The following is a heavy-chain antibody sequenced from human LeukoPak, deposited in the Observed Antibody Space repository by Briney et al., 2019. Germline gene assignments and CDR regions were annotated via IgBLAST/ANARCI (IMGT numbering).Heavy chain of an antibody. D-gene: IGHD3-16*01. J-gene: IGHJ1*01. CDR1: GFSFSDST. CDR2: MKEDGSDE. V-gene: IGHV3-7*03. CDR3: ARGGAGGGYFPT. Sequence: GGSLRLSCVASGFSFSDSTMSWVRQAAGKGLEWAAKMKEDGSDENYVDSVKGRFTISRDNARNSLHLQMKSLRAEDTAVYFCARGGAGGGYFPTWGQGILVIVSS.